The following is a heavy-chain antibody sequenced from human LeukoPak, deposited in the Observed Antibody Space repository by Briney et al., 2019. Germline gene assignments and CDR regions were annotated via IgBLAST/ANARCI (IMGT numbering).Heavy chain of an antibody. V-gene: IGHV1-2*04. J-gene: IGHJ6*02. CDR3: ARDLEQQLVPTPYYYYGMDV. D-gene: IGHD6-13*01. Sequence: GASVKVSCKASGYTFTGYYMHWVRQAPGQGLEWMGWINPNSGGTNYAQKFQGWVTMTRDTSISTAYMELSRLRSDDTAVYYCARDLEQQLVPTPYYYYGMDVWGRGTTVTVSS. CDR1: GYTFTGYY. CDR2: INPNSGGT.